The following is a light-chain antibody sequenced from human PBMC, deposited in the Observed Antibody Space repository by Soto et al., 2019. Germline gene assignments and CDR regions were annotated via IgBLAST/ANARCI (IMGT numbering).Light chain of an antibody. CDR3: QTWGNGIRV. CDR2: LNSDGSH. V-gene: IGLV4-69*01. Sequence: QLVLTQSPSASASLGASVKLTCTLSSGHSRYAIAWHQQQPEKGPRYLMKLNSDGSHSKGDGIPDRFSGSSSGAERYLTFSSLQSEDDADYYCQTWGNGIRVFGGGTQLTVL. J-gene: IGLJ3*02. CDR1: SGHSRYA.